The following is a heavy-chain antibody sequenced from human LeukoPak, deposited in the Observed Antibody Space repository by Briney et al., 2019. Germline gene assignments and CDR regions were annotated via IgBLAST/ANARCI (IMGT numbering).Heavy chain of an antibody. CDR2: ISWNGGSI. Sequence: GGSLRLSCAASGFTLDDYAMHWVRQGPGKGLEWVSGISWNGGSIGYADSVKGRFTISRDNSKNTLYLQMNSLRAEDTAVYYCAGGADYWGQGTLVTVSS. D-gene: IGHD3-16*01. CDR1: GFTLDDYA. V-gene: IGHV3-9*01. J-gene: IGHJ4*02. CDR3: AGGADY.